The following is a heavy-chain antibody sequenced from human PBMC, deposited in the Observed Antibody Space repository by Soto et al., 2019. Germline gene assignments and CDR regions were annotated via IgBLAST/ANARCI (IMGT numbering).Heavy chain of an antibody. CDR2: IYYRGST. D-gene: IGHD1-20*01. CDR1: GGSISSGDYY. CDR3: ARIYNRSLTEYFLDY. V-gene: IGHV4-31*03. Sequence: QVLLQESGPRLVKPSQTLSLTCTVSGGSISSGDYYWSWIRQHPGKGLGWIGYIYYRGSTYYNPSLKSRVTITINTPKKQFSLKHSSVTAADTALYYCARIYNRSLTEYFLDYWGQGTLVTVSS. J-gene: IGHJ4*02.